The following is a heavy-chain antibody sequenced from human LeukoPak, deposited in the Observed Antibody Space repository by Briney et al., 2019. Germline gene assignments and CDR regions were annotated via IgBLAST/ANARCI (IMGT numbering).Heavy chain of an antibody. CDR3: ARGRGYSYGPVYFDY. Sequence: PSETLSLTCTVSGGSISSSSYYWSWIRQPPGKGLEWIGEINHSGSTNYNPSLKSRVTISVDTSKNQFSLKLSSVTAADTAVYYCARGRGYSYGPVYFDYWGQGTLVTVSS. CDR1: GGSISSSSYY. V-gene: IGHV4-39*07. J-gene: IGHJ4*02. D-gene: IGHD5-18*01. CDR2: INHSGST.